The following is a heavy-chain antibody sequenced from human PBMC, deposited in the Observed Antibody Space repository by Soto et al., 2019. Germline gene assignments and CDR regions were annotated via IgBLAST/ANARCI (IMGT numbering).Heavy chain of an antibody. CDR2: MYYSGST. D-gene: IGHD6-13*01. Sequence: QVQLRESGPGLVKPSQTLSLTCTVSGGSINSGGYYWNWLRPHQGKGLEGIGYMYYSGSTYYNPFVRSRVSISADTSENHFSLKLSSVTAADTAVYFGARGYRQSGYSSSWVFDYWGQGTLVNVSS. V-gene: IGHV4-31*03. CDR3: ARGYRQSGYSSSWVFDY. CDR1: GGSINSGGYY. J-gene: IGHJ4*02.